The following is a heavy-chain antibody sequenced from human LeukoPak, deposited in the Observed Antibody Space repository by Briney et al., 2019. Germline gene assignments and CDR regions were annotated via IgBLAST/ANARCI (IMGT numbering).Heavy chain of an antibody. CDR3: ARGGSGNWNAPFDY. CDR1: GFTFSTYW. CDR2: IKADGGEK. V-gene: IGHV3-7*01. Sequence: GGSLRLSCAASGFTFSTYWMNWFRQTPGKGLEWVAKIKADGGEKDHVASVKGRFTISRDNAKNSLYLQMNSLRTEDTAVYYCARGGSGNWNAPFDYWGQGTLVTVSS. J-gene: IGHJ4*02. D-gene: IGHD1-1*01.